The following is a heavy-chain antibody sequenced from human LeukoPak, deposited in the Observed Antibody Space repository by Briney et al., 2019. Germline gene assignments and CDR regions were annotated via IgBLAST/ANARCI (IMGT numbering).Heavy chain of an antibody. V-gene: IGHV3-66*01. J-gene: IGHJ5*02. D-gene: IGHD4/OR15-4a*01. CDR2: IYSGGDT. CDR3: ARDPPAVRTNTYA. CDR1: GFTDSNNY. Sequence: PGGSLRLSCAASGFTDSNNYMNWVRQAPGKGLEWVSLIYSGGDTHYADSVKGRFTISGDSSKNTLYLQMNSLRAEDTAVYYCARDPPAVRTNTYAWGQGTLVTVSS.